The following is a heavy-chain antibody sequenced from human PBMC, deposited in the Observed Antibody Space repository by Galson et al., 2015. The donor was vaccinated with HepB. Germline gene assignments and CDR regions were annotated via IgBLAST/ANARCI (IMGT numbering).Heavy chain of an antibody. Sequence: SLRLSCAASGFTVSSNYMSWVRQAPGKGLEWVSVIYSGGSTYYADSVKGRFTISRHNSKNTLYLQMNSLRAEDTAVYYCATAQWLVRRGAFDIWGQGTMVTVSS. CDR2: IYSGGST. CDR3: ATAQWLVRRGAFDI. CDR1: GFTVSSNY. V-gene: IGHV3-53*04. D-gene: IGHD6-19*01. J-gene: IGHJ3*02.